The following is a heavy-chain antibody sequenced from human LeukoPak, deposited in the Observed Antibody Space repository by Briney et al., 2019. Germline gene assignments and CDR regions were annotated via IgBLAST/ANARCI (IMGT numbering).Heavy chain of an antibody. CDR3: AKDTEYSSSSPHMDV. CDR1: GFTFDDYS. Sequence: PGGSLRLSCAASGFTFDDYSMHWVRQAPGKGLEWVSLISWDGGSTYYADSVKGRFTISRDNSKNSLYLQMNSLRAEDTALYYCAKDTEYSSSSPHMDVWGKGTTVTVSS. V-gene: IGHV3-43D*03. J-gene: IGHJ6*03. CDR2: ISWDGGST. D-gene: IGHD6-6*01.